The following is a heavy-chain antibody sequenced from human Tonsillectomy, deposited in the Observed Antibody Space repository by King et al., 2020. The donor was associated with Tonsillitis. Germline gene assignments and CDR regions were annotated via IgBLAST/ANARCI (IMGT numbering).Heavy chain of an antibody. CDR3: ARNGGDSYALDY. CDR1: GGSISSYY. V-gene: IGHV4-59*01. Sequence: VQLQESGPGLVKPSETLSLTCTVSGGSISSYYWSWIRQPPGKGLGWIGYIYYSGCTNYNPSRKSRVTIPVDTPKNQFSLKLSSMPAADTAGYYCARNGGDSYALDYWGQGTLVTVSS. D-gene: IGHD5-18*01. J-gene: IGHJ4*02. CDR2: IYYSGCT.